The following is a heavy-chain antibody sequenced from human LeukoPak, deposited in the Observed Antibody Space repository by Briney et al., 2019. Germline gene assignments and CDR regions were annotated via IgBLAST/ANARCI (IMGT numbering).Heavy chain of an antibody. CDR3: AKGIRYSSGWYYFDY. CDR1: GFTFNNYA. J-gene: IGHJ4*02. CDR2: ICSGGST. Sequence: GGSLRLSCAASGFTFNNYAMSWVRQAPGKGLEWGSSICSGGSTYYADFVKGRFTISRDNSKNTLYLQMNSLRAEDTAVYYCAKGIRYSSGWYYFDYWGQGTLVTVSS. V-gene: IGHV3-23*01. D-gene: IGHD6-19*01.